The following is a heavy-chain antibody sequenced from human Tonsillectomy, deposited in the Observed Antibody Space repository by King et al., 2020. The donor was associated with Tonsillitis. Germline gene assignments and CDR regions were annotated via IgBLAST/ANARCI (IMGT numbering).Heavy chain of an antibody. J-gene: IGHJ4*02. CDR3: ARESQSSGWDFGF. V-gene: IGHV1-2*02. CDR2: INPTSGGT. D-gene: IGHD6-19*01. CDR1: GYTFTGYY. Sequence: QLVQSGAEVKKPGASVKVSCKASGYTFTGYYMHWVRQAPGQGLEWMGWINPTSGGTNYAQKFQGRVTMTRDTSISTACMELSRLRSDDTAVYYCARESQSSGWDFGFWGQGTLVTVSS.